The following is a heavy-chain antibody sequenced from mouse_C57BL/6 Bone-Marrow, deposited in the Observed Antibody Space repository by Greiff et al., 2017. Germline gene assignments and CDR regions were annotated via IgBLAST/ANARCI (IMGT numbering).Heavy chain of an antibody. D-gene: IGHD1-1*01. CDR2: IDPANGNT. Sequence: VQLQQSVAELVRPGASVKLSCTASGFNIKNTYMHWVQQRPEQGLEWIGRIDPANGNTTYSPKFPGQATITADTSSNTAYLQLSSLTSEDTAIYYCALYYYGSYWYFDVWGTGTTVTVSS. V-gene: IGHV14-3*01. J-gene: IGHJ1*03. CDR3: ALYYYGSYWYFDV. CDR1: GFNIKNTY.